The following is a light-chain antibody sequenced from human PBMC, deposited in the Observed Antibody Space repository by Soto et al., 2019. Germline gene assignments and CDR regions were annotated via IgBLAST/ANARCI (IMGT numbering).Light chain of an antibody. Sequence: QSALTQPASVSGSPGQSITISCTGTSSDVGSYNLVSWYQQHPGKAPKRMIYEGSKRPSGVSNRFSGYKSSNTASLTISGLQAEDEADYYCCSYAGSSTWVFGGGTKLTVL. CDR3: CSYAGSSTWV. CDR1: SSDVGSYNL. V-gene: IGLV2-23*01. CDR2: EGS. J-gene: IGLJ3*02.